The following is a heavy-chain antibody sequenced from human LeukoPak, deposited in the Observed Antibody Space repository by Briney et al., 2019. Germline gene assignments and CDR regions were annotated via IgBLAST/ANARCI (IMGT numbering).Heavy chain of an antibody. J-gene: IGHJ4*02. CDR2: ISHDGSKK. D-gene: IGHD6-13*01. CDR3: ARGSAGYDY. Sequence: GGSLRLSCAASGFTFSSYAMHWVRQAPGKGLEWVSVISHDGSKKYCADSVKGRFTISRDNSKNTLYLQMNSLRAEDTAVYYCARGSAGYDYWGQGTLVTVSS. CDR1: GFTFSSYA. V-gene: IGHV3-30-3*01.